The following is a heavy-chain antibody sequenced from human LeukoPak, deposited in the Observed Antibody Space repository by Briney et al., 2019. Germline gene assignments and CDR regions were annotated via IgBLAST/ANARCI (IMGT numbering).Heavy chain of an antibody. V-gene: IGHV3-48*04. CDR3: ARIRGITLPISYMDV. CDR2: ISVSGT. CDR1: GFRFGGYS. D-gene: IGHD2-21*01. J-gene: IGHJ6*03. Sequence: PGGSLRPSCTASGFRFGGYSIHWVRQAPGKGLEWLSYISVSGTKHADSVMGRVTVSRDDAKNSLYLQMNGLRAEDTAVYYCARIRGITLPISYMDVWGKGTTLTVSS.